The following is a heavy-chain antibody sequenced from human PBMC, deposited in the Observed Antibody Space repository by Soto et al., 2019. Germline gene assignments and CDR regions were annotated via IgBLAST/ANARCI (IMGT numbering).Heavy chain of an antibody. D-gene: IGHD3-22*01. CDR2: ISYDGSIK. J-gene: IGHJ4*02. Sequence: GGSLRLSCAASGFTFSSSAMHWVRQAPGKGLEWVAFISYDGSIKYYADTVKSRFSVSRDNSKNTLYLQMNSLRAEDTAVYYCAKDRNYYDSSGYDYWGQGTLVTVSS. V-gene: IGHV3-30-3*01. CDR3: AKDRNYYDSSGYDY. CDR1: GFTFSSSA.